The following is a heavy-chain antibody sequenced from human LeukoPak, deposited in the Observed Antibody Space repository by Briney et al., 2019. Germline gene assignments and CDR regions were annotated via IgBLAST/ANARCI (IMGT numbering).Heavy chain of an antibody. CDR2: IYYSGST. J-gene: IGHJ4*02. CDR1: GGSISSYY. V-gene: IGHV4-59*12. CDR3: ARGLRGYDLDFDY. Sequence: SETLSLTCTVSGGSISSYYWSWIRQPPGKGLEWIGYIYYSGSTNYNPSLKSRVTISVDTSKNQFSLQLNSVTPEDTAVYYCARGLRGYDLDFDYWGQGTLVTVSS. D-gene: IGHD5-12*01.